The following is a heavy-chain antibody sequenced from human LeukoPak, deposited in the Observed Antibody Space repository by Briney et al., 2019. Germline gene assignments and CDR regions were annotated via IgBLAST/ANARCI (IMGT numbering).Heavy chain of an antibody. Sequence: PSETLSLTCTVSGGSISSYYWSWIRQPPGKGLEWIGYIYYTGNTSYNPSLKSRVTISVDTSKNQFSLKLSSVTAADTAVYYCARDRKWRADYWGQGTLVTVSS. CDR1: GGSISSYY. D-gene: IGHD5-12*01. V-gene: IGHV4-59*01. J-gene: IGHJ4*02. CDR2: IYYTGNT. CDR3: ARDRKWRADY.